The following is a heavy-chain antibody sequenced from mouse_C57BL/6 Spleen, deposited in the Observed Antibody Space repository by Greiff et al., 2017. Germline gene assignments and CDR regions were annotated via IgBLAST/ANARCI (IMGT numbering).Heavy chain of an antibody. V-gene: IGHV1-54*01. D-gene: IGHD2-4*01. CDR3: ASYDYDGAY. J-gene: IGHJ3*01. Sequence: QVQLQQSGAELVRPGTSVKVSCKASGYAFTNYLIEWVKQRPGQGLAWIGVINPGSGGTNYNEKFQGKATLTADKSSSPAYMQLSSLTSEDSAVYFCASYDYDGAYWGQGTLVTVSA. CDR1: GYAFTNYL. CDR2: INPGSGGT.